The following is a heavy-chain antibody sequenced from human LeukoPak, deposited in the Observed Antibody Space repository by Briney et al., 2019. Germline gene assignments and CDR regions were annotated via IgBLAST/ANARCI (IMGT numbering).Heavy chain of an antibody. Sequence: ASVKVSCKASGYTFTSYDINWVRQATGQGLEWMGWMNPNSGNTGYAQKFQGRVTMTGNTSISTAYMELSSLRSEDTAVYYCARGLESLRYFDWLSPSFDYWGQGTLVTVSS. J-gene: IGHJ4*02. CDR2: MNPNSGNT. CDR3: ARGLESLRYFDWLSPSFDY. D-gene: IGHD3-9*01. V-gene: IGHV1-8*01. CDR1: GYTFTSYD.